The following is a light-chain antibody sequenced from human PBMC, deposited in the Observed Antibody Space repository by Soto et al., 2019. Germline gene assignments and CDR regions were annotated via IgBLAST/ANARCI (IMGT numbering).Light chain of an antibody. V-gene: IGLV1-44*01. CDR2: SNN. CDR1: SSNIGSNT. Sequence: QSVLTQPPSASGTPGQRVTISCSGSSSNIGSNTVNWYQHLPGTAPKLLIYSNNQRPSGVPDQFSGSKSGTSASLAISGLQSEDEADYYCAAWDASLNGVVFGGGTKLTVL. CDR3: AAWDASLNGVV. J-gene: IGLJ2*01.